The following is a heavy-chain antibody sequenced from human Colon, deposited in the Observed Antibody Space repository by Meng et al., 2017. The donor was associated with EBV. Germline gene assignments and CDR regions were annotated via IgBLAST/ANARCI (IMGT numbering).Heavy chain of an antibody. V-gene: IGHV4-61*01. CDR1: GDSAATGRYY. Sequence: GLCPLKPRASRSLPCSGSGDSAATGRYYWSWIRQPPGKGLEWIAYIYYIGGTNYNPSLKSRLTISLDTSKNQFSLSLRSVTAADTAVYYCARVSGRSFDPWGQGTLVTVSS. CDR3: ARVSGRSFDP. CDR2: IYYIGGT. D-gene: IGHD3-10*01. J-gene: IGHJ5*02.